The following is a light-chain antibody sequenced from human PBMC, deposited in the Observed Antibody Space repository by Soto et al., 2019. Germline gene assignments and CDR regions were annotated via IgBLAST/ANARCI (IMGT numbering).Light chain of an antibody. Sequence: QSVLTQPASVSGSPGQSITISCAGTSSDIGGYNYVSWYQQHPGKAPKVMIYEVSNRPSGVSNRFSGSKSGNTASLTISGLQTEEEADYYCSSYTSSSTLFXTGTKVTVL. CDR2: EVS. V-gene: IGLV2-14*01. CDR3: SSYTSSSTL. CDR1: SSDIGGYNY. J-gene: IGLJ1*01.